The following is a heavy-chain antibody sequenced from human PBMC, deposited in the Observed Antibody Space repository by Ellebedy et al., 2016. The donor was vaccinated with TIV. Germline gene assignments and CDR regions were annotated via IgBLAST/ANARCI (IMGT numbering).Heavy chain of an antibody. CDR2: ISGSGGST. Sequence: GGSLRLXCVASGFTFSSYAMSWVRQAPGKGLEWVSTISGSGGSTYYADSVKGRFTISRDNAKNSLYLQMNSLRAEDTAVYYCARGYPVLRYLRPNHYYYGMDVWGQGTTVTVSS. J-gene: IGHJ6*02. D-gene: IGHD3-9*01. CDR3: ARGYPVLRYLRPNHYYYGMDV. V-gene: IGHV3-23*01. CDR1: GFTFSSYA.